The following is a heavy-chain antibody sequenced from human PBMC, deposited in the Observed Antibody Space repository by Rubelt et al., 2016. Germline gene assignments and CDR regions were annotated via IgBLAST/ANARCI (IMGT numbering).Heavy chain of an antibody. V-gene: IGHV3-21*01. D-gene: IGHD5-24*01. J-gene: IGHJ4*02. CDR2: ISSSSSYV. CDR1: GFTFSSYS. CDR3: ARDRGRWLRFDY. Sequence: EVQLVESGGGLVKPGGSLRLSCAASGFTFSSYSMNWVRQAPGKGLEWVSSISSSSSYVYYADAWQGCCSILRENVNNSVYVQMNSLRAEDTGVHYCARDRGRWLRFDYWGQGTLVTVSS.